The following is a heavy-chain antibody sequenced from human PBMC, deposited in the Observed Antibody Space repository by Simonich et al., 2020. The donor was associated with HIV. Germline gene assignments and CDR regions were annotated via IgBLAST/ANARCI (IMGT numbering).Heavy chain of an antibody. D-gene: IGHD3-22*01. CDR2: INHRGST. CDR1: VGSFVVYY. V-gene: IGHV4-34*01. Sequence: QVQLQQWGAGLLKPSETPSLTCAVFVGSFVVYYWTCIRPPPGKGLGGIGEINHRGSTNYNPSLKSRVTISVDTSNNQFSLKLSSVTAADTAVYYCARSPYYYDISGDLDYWGQGTLVTVSS. J-gene: IGHJ4*02. CDR3: ARSPYYYDISGDLDY.